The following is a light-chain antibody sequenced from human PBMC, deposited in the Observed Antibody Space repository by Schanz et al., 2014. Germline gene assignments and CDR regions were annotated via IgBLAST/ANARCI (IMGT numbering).Light chain of an antibody. J-gene: IGKJ1*01. CDR1: QSVSSSY. Sequence: EIVMTQTPGTLSLSPGERATLSCRASQSVSSSYLAWYQQKPGQAPRLLIYGASSRATGITDRFSGSGSGTDFTLTISRLEPEDFAVYYCYLSGSSLTWTFGQGTKVEIK. CDR3: YLSGSSLTWT. V-gene: IGKV3-20*01. CDR2: GAS.